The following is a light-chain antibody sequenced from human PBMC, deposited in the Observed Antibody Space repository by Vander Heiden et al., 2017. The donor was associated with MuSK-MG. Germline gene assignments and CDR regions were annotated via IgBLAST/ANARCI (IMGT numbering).Light chain of an antibody. CDR2: KDN. CDR3: QTWDSSAAV. V-gene: IGLV3-1*01. J-gene: IGLJ2*01. Sequence: GQTANIPCSGDTLGDKYASWYQQHPGQSPVLVIYKDNRRPSEIPERFSGSNSENTATLTIDGTQPIDEAEYYCQTWDSSAAVFGGGTKLTVL. CDR1: TLGDKY.